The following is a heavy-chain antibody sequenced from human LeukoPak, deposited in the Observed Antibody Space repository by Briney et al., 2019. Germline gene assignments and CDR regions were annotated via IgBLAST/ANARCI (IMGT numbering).Heavy chain of an antibody. CDR2: ISSSSSYI. CDR1: GFTLSSYS. J-gene: IGHJ4*02. D-gene: IGHD1-26*01. Sequence: GGSLRLSCAASGFTLSSYSINWVRQAPGKGLERVSSISSSSSYIYYADSVKGRFTISRDNAKNSLYLQMNSLRAEDTAVYYCARERDTSGLHFDYWGQGTLVTVSS. V-gene: IGHV3-21*01. CDR3: ARERDTSGLHFDY.